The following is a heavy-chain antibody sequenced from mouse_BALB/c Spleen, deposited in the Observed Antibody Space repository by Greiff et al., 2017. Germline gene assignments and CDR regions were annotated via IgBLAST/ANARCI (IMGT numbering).Heavy chain of an antibody. Sequence: QVQLQQSGPELVRPGVSVKISCKGSGYTFTDYAMHWVKQRHAKSLEWIGVISTYYGNTNYNQKFKGKATMTVDKSSSTAYMELARLTSEDSAIYYCARWGYDSGDYWGQGTTLTVSA. V-gene: IGHV1-67*01. CDR1: GYTFTDYA. CDR2: ISTYYGNT. J-gene: IGHJ2*01. D-gene: IGHD2-14*01. CDR3: ARWGYDSGDY.